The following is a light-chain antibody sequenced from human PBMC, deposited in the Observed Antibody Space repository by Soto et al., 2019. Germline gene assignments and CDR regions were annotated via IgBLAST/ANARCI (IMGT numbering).Light chain of an antibody. Sequence: QSALTQPASVSGSPGQSITISCTGTSSDVGSYNLVSWYQQHPGKAPKLMIYEGSKRPSGVSNRFSGSKSGNTASLTISGLQAEDEAHYYCCSYARSSTVFGTGTKVTVL. J-gene: IGLJ1*01. V-gene: IGLV2-23*03. CDR2: EGS. CDR3: CSYARSSTV. CDR1: SSDVGSYNL.